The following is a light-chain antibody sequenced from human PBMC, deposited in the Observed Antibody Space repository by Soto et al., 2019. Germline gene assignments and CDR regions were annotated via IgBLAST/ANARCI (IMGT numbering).Light chain of an antibody. Sequence: DIQMTQSPSSVSASVGDRVTSTCRASQGISSRLAWYQQRPEKAPKLLIYAASSLQSGVPSRFSGSGSGTDFTLTISSLQPEDFATYYCQQANTFPFTFGGGTKVGIK. CDR3: QQANTFPFT. J-gene: IGKJ4*01. V-gene: IGKV1-12*01. CDR2: AAS. CDR1: QGISSR.